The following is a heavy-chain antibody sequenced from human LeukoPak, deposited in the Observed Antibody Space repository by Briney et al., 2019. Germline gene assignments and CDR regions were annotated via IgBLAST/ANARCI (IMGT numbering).Heavy chain of an antibody. CDR3: ARDLSGIAGYTYGRGIDY. D-gene: IGHD5-18*01. Sequence: GGPLRLSCAASGFTFSSHWMSWVRQAPGKGLEWVANIKKDGSEKYYVDAVKGRFTISRDNAKTSLYLQMNSLRAEDTAVYYCARDLSGIAGYTYGRGIDYWGQGTLVTVSS. CDR1: GFTFSSHW. J-gene: IGHJ4*02. CDR2: IKKDGSEK. V-gene: IGHV3-7*01.